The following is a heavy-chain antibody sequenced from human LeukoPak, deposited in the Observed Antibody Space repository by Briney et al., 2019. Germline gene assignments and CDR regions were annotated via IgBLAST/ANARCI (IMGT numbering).Heavy chain of an antibody. D-gene: IGHD2-2*01. Sequence: PGGSLRLSCAASGFTFTSYSMNWVRQAPGKGLEWVSSISSSTSYIYYADSLKGRFTISRDNAKNSLYLQMNSLRAEDTAVYYCARGSKGYCSSTTCPDALDVWGQGTMVTVSS. CDR3: ARGSKGYCSSTTCPDALDV. J-gene: IGHJ3*01. CDR1: GFTFTSYS. CDR2: ISSSTSYI. V-gene: IGHV3-21*01.